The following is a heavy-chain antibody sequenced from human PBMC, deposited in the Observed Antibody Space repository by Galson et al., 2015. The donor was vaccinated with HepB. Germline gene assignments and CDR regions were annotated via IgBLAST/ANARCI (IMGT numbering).Heavy chain of an antibody. Sequence: ETLSLTCTVSGGSISSSSYYWGWIRQPPGKGLEWIGSIYYSGSTYYNPSLKSRVTISVDTSKNQFSLKLSSVTAADTAVYYCARLEAISWFDPWGQGTLVTVSS. V-gene: IGHV4-39*07. J-gene: IGHJ5*02. CDR2: IYYSGST. CDR1: GGSISSSSYY. CDR3: ARLEAISWFDP. D-gene: IGHD1-26*01.